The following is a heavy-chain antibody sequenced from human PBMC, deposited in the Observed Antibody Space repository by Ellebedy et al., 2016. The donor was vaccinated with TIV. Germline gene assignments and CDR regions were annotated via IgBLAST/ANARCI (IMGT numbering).Heavy chain of an antibody. V-gene: IGHV3-15*01. D-gene: IGHD3-16*02. CDR3: TTAGELSLFDY. CDR2: IKSKTDGGTT. J-gene: IGHJ4*02. CDR1: GFTFSNAW. Sequence: GGSLRLXXAASGFTFSNAWMSWVRQAPGKGLEWVGRIKSKTDGGTTDYAAPVKGRFTISRDDSKSTLYLQMNSLKTEDTAVYYCTTAGELSLFDYWGQGTLVTVSS.